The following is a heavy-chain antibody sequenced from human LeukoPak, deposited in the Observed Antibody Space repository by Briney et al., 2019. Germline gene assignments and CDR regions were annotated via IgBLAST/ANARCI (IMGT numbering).Heavy chain of an antibody. J-gene: IGHJ3*02. D-gene: IGHD6-13*01. V-gene: IGHV1-2*02. CDR3: ASLGYSSSWDNDAFDI. CDR2: INPNSGGT. Sequence: ASVKVSCKASGYTFTGYYMHWVRQAPGQGLEWMGWINPNSGGTNYAQKFQGRVTMTRDTSISTAYMELSRLRSDDTAVYYCASLGYSSSWDNDAFDIWGQGTMVTVSS. CDR1: GYTFTGYY.